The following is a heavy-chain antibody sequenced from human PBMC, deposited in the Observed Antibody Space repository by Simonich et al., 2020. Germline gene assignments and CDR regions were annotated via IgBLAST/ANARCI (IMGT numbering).Heavy chain of an antibody. D-gene: IGHD5-12*01. CDR1: GFTFSSYS. Sequence: EVQLVESGGGLVQPGGSLRLSCAASGFTFSSYSMNWVRQAPGKVLEWVSYISSSSSTIYYADSVKGRFTISRDNAKNSLYLQMNSLRAEDTAVYYCARDSSYYAFDIWGQGTMVTVSS. V-gene: IGHV3-48*01. CDR2: ISSSSSTI. J-gene: IGHJ3*02. CDR3: ARDSSYYAFDI.